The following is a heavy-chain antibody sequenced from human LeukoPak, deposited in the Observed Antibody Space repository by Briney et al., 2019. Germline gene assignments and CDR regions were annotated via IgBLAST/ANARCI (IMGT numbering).Heavy chain of an antibody. J-gene: IGHJ3*02. D-gene: IGHD6-19*01. CDR2: IYSGGST. CDR3: ARDRSFIAVAAADAFDI. Sequence: GGSLRLSCAASGFTVSSNYMSWVRQAPGKGLEWVSVIYSGGSTYYADSVKGRFTISRDNSKNTLYLQMNSLRAEDTAVYYCARDRSFIAVAAADAFDIWGQGTMVTVSS. CDR1: GFTVSSNY. V-gene: IGHV3-66*01.